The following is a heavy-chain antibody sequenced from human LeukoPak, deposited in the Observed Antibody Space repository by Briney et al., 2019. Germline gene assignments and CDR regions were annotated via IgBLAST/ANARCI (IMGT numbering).Heavy chain of an antibody. D-gene: IGHD3-22*01. CDR3: AAAYYYDSSGYYPHNDAFDI. J-gene: IGHJ3*02. V-gene: IGHV1-58*01. CDR2: IVVGSGNT. Sequence: TSVKVSCKASGFTFTSSAVQWVRQARGQRLEWIGWIVVGSGNTNYALKFQERVTITRDMSTSTAYMELSSLRSEDTAVYYCAAAYYYDSSGYYPHNDAFDIWGQGTMVTVSS. CDR1: GFTFTSSA.